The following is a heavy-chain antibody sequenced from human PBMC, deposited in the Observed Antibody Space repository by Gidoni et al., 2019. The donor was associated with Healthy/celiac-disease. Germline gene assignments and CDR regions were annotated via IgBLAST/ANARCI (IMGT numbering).Heavy chain of an antibody. D-gene: IGHD6-19*01. J-gene: IGHJ1*01. V-gene: IGHV1-2*04. CDR3: ARGIEAVAASGSLYFQH. Sequence: QVQLVQSGAEVKKPGASVKVSCKASGYTFTGYYMNWVRQAPGQGLEWMGWINPNSGGTNYAQKFQGWVTMTRDTSISTAYMELSRLRSDDTAVYYCARGIEAVAASGSLYFQHWGQGTLVTVSS. CDR1: GYTFTGYY. CDR2: INPNSGGT.